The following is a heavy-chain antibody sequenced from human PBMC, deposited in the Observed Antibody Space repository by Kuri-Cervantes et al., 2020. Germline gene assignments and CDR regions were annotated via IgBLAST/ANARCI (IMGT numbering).Heavy chain of an antibody. CDR2: ISTISTYI. Sequence: GGSLRLSCAASGFTFSSYSMNWVRQAPGKGLEWVSSISTISTYIYYADSVKGRFTISRDNAKNSLYLQMNSLRAEDTAVYYCAREGYCRGGNCYPSYWYFDLWGRGTLVTVSS. CDR1: GFTFSSYS. J-gene: IGHJ2*01. V-gene: IGHV3-21*01. CDR3: AREGYCRGGNCYPSYWYFDL. D-gene: IGHD2-15*01.